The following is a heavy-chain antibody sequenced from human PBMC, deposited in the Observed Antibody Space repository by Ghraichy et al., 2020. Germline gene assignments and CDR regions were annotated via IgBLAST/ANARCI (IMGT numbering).Heavy chain of an antibody. CDR3: ARGDPNYHYMDV. V-gene: IGHV4-30-2*01. CDR2: IYHSGNT. J-gene: IGHJ6*03. CDR1: GASIASGGYS. Sequence: SQTLSLTCVVSGASIASGGYSRNWIRQTPGKTLEWMGYIYHSGNTLYNPSLKSRVTMSLDRSHSQFSLELTSVTAADSAIYYCARGDPNYHYMDVWGKGRPVTVSS.